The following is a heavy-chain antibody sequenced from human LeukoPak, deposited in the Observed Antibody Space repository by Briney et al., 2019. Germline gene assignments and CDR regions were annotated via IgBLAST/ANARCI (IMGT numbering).Heavy chain of an antibody. CDR2: ISGSGGST. D-gene: IGHD5-12*01. CDR3: AKDGYDRPPPAHPDH. Sequence: GGSLRLSCAASGFTFSSYAMSWVRQAPGKGLEWVSAISGSGGSTYYADSVKGRFTISRDNSKDTLFLQMNSLRAEDTAVYYCAKDGYDRPPPAHPDHWGQGTQVILSS. J-gene: IGHJ5*02. CDR1: GFTFSSYA. V-gene: IGHV3-23*01.